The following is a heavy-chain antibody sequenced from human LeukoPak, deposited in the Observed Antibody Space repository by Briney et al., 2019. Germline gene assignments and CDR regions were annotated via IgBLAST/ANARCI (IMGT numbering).Heavy chain of an antibody. CDR1: GYTFTSYG. J-gene: IGHJ4*02. CDR2: IIPIFGTA. Sequence: GASVKVSCKASGYTFTSYGISWVRQAPGQGLEWMGGIIPIFGTANYAQKFQGRVTITTDESTSTAYMELSSLRSEDTAVYYCARGPRDYYYDSSGSRKYFDYWGQGTLVTVSS. CDR3: ARGPRDYYYDSSGSRKYFDY. V-gene: IGHV1-69*05. D-gene: IGHD3-22*01.